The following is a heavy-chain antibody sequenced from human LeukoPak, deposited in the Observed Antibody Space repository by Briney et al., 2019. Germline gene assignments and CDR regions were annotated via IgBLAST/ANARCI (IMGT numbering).Heavy chain of an antibody. J-gene: IGHJ4*02. Sequence: ASVKVSCKASGGSFSNYAIRWVRQAPGKGLEWVGWVNRNSGGTNYAQKFQGRVTMTRDTSISTAYMELSRLLSGDTAVYYCARGKTMVYCGGDCYRFDNWGQGTLVTVSS. V-gene: IGHV1-2*02. CDR2: VNRNSGGT. D-gene: IGHD2-21*02. CDR1: GGSFSNYA. CDR3: ARGKTMVYCGGDCYRFDN.